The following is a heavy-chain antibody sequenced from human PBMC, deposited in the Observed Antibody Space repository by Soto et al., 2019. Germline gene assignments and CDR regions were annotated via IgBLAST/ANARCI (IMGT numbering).Heavy chain of an antibody. D-gene: IGHD6-13*01. CDR2: ITASGSFT. V-gene: IGHV3-23*01. J-gene: IGHJ4*02. Sequence: EVHLLESGGALVQPGGSLRLACAASGFTFNNFAMSWVRQAPGKGLEWVSGITASGSFTYYAASVKGRFTISRDNRKNTLSLQIDSLRGEDTASYYCVKDSSRWYYCDYWGPGTLVTVSS. CDR1: GFTFNNFA. CDR3: VKDSSRWYYCDY.